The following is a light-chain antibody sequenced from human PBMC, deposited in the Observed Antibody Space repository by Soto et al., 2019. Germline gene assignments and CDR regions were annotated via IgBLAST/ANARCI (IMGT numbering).Light chain of an antibody. CDR1: QSVNIW. CDR2: KAS. J-gene: IGKJ2*01. CDR3: QHYDHFPPT. Sequence: DIQMIQSPSTLSAYVGDRVTITCRASQSVNIWLAWYQQKPGKAPKLLIYKASTLESGAPSRFSGSGSGTEFTLTISSLQPDESATYYCQHYDHFPPTYGQGTKLEI. V-gene: IGKV1-5*03.